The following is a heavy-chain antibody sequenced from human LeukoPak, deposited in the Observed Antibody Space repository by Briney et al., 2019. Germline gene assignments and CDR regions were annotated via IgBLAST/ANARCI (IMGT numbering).Heavy chain of an antibody. V-gene: IGHV4-34*01. CDR1: GGSFSGYY. CDR2: INHSGST. CDR3: ARGAVIVVVSYFDY. D-gene: IGHD3-22*01. J-gene: IGHJ4*02. Sequence: NPSETLSLACAVYGGSFSGYYWSWIRQPPGKGLEWIGEINHSGSTNYNPSLKSRVTISVDTSKNQFSLKLSSVTAADTAAYYCARGAVIVVVSYFDYWGQGTLVTVSS.